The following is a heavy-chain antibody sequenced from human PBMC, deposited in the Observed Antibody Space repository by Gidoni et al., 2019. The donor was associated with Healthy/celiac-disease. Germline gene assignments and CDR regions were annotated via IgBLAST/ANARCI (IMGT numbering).Heavy chain of an antibody. D-gene: IGHD2-15*01. CDR1: GSPFSTYA. CDR3: AKDTGLVVVAATTFDY. V-gene: IGHV3-23*01. CDR2: IRGSGGST. J-gene: IGHJ4*02. Sequence: EVQLLESGGGLVQPGGSLRLFCAASGSPFSTYAMSWVRQAPGKGLEWVSAIRGSGGSTYYADSVKGRFTISRDNSKNTLYLQMNSLRAEDTAVYYCAKDTGLVVVAATTFDYWGQGTLVTVSS.